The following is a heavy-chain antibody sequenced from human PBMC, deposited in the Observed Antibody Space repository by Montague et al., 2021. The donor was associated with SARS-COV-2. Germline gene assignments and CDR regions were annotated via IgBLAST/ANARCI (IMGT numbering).Heavy chain of an antibody. V-gene: IGHV4-31*03. CDR1: GGSISSGGYY. CDR3: ARAFVSDFYYYGMDV. Sequence: TLPLTCTVSGGSISSGGYYWSWIRQHSGKGLEWIGYIYYSGSSYYNPSLKSRVNISVDTSKNQFSLKLSSVTAGDTAVYYCARAFVSDFYYYGMDVWGQGTTVTVSS. D-gene: IGHD3-10*01. CDR2: IYYSGSS. J-gene: IGHJ6*02.